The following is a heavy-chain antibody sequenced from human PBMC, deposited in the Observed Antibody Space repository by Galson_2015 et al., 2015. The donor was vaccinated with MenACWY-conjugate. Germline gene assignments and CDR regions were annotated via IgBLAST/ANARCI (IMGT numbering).Heavy chain of an antibody. J-gene: IGHJ4*02. CDR2: ISRSGDNT. CDR1: GFPFSAYA. V-gene: IGHV3-23*01. Sequence: SLILSCAVSGFPFSAYAMSWVRPAPVKWLEWVSAISRSGDNTYYADSVKGRFTIYRDNSKNTLFLQMNSLKAEDTALYYCAKEILLEPWGQGTLVTVSS. CDR3: AKEILLEP. D-gene: IGHD2-8*02.